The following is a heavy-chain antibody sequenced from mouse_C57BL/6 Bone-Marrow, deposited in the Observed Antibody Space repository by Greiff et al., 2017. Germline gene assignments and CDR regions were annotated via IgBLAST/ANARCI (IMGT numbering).Heavy chain of an antibody. CDR1: GYTFTSYW. J-gene: IGHJ4*01. Sequence: QVQLQQPGTELVKPGASVKLSCKASGYTFTSYWMHWVKQRPGQGLEWIGNINPSNGGTNYNEKFKSKATLTVDKSSSTAYMQLSSLTSEDSAVYYCARWIFYYYGSSYDAMDYWGQGTSVTVSS. V-gene: IGHV1-53*01. D-gene: IGHD1-1*01. CDR3: ARWIFYYYGSSYDAMDY. CDR2: INPSNGGT.